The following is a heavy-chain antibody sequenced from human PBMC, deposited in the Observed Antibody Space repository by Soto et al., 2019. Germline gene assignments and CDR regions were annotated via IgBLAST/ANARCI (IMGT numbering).Heavy chain of an antibody. CDR3: ARGRGGYSYGGLDY. CDR2: ISHSGSP. V-gene: IGHV4-34*01. CDR1: GGSFNAHY. D-gene: IGHD5-18*01. J-gene: IGHJ4*02. Sequence: KPSETLSLTCGVYGGSFNAHYWSWIRQPPGKGLEWIGEISHSGSPNYNPSLKSRLTISVDTSKNQFSLTLSSVTAADTAVYYRARGRGGYSYGGLDYWGQGTLVTVSS.